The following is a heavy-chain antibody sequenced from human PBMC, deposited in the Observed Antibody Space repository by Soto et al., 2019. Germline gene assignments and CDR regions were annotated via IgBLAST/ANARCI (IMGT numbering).Heavy chain of an antibody. J-gene: IGHJ4*02. Sequence: HPGGSLRLSCAASGFTFSSYGMSWVRQAPGKGLEWVSLITGSGGSTFYADSVKGRFTISRDNAKNTLYLQMNSVRAEDTAVYYCARCPEGLENGYYRGNRPDYWGQGTLVTVSS. CDR2: ITGSGGST. V-gene: IGHV3-23*01. D-gene: IGHD3-3*01. CDR1: GFTFSSYG. CDR3: ARCPEGLENGYYRGNRPDY.